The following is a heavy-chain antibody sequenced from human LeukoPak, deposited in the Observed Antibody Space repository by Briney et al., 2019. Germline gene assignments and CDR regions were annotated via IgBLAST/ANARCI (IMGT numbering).Heavy chain of an antibody. CDR3: AREVVAAAGTVDY. CDR1: GGSISSGSYY. D-gene: IGHD6-13*01. V-gene: IGHV4-61*02. J-gene: IGHJ4*02. Sequence: SETLSLTCTVSGGSISSGSYYWSWLRQPAGKGLEWIGRIYTSGSTNYNPSLKSRVTISVDTSKNQFFLKLSSVTAADTAVYYCAREVVAAAGTVDYWGQGTLVIVSS. CDR2: IYTSGST.